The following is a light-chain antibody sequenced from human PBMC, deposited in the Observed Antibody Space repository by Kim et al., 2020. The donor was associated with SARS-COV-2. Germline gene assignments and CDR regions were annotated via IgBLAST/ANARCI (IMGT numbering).Light chain of an antibody. J-gene: IGKJ1*01. CDR1: QSVGSNS. Sequence: SPGEGATLSCRTSQSVGSNSLAWYQQKPGQAPRLLIYDASSRASGIPDRFSGSGSGTDFTLTISSLEPEDFAVYYCQQYDGSPRTLGQGTKVDIK. V-gene: IGKV3-20*01. CDR2: DAS. CDR3: QQYDGSPRT.